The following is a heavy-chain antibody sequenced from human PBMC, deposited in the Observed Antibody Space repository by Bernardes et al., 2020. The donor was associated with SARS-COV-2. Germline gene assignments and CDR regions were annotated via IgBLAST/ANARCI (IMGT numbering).Heavy chain of an antibody. CDR1: GGSISGSH. Sequence: SETLSLTCTVSGGSISGSHWSWIRQPPGKGLEWIGHVSSSGSTNYNPSLKSRVTISLDTSKNQLSLKLTSVTAADTALYYCTRLVPFHCSDSICYGHYYADVWGQGTTVTVSS. CDR3: TRLVPFHCSDSICYGHYYADV. D-gene: IGHD2-2*01. CDR2: VSSSGST. J-gene: IGHJ6*03. V-gene: IGHV4-59*08.